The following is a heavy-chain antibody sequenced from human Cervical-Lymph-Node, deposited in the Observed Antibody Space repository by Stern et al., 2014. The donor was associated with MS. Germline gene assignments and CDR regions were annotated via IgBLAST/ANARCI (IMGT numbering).Heavy chain of an antibody. CDR3: AINYHHDNGHGVDI. V-gene: IGHV3-74*03. D-gene: IGHD2-8*01. J-gene: IGHJ6*02. Sequence: EVQLVESGGDLVQPGGSLRLSCAGSGFTFTNSWMHWVRQTPGKGLEWVSRMNTQGYATAYADFVQGRFIISRDNAKNTLYLQMNSLRVEDTAVYYCAINYHHDNGHGVDIWGQGTTVTVSS. CDR1: GFTFTNSW. CDR2: MNTQGYAT.